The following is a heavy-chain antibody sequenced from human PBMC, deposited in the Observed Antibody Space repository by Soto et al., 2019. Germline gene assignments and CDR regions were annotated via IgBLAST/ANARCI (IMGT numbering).Heavy chain of an antibody. CDR2: IWYDGSNK. Sequence: QVQLVESGGGVVQSGRSLRLSCAASGFTFSNYGMHWVRQAPGKGLEWVAVIWYDGSNKYYADSVKGRFTISRDNSKNTLYLQMNSLRAEDTAVYYCASEYCSGGSCYYYGMDVWSQGTTVTVSS. CDR3: ASEYCSGGSCYYYGMDV. V-gene: IGHV3-33*01. CDR1: GFTFSNYG. J-gene: IGHJ6*02. D-gene: IGHD2-15*01.